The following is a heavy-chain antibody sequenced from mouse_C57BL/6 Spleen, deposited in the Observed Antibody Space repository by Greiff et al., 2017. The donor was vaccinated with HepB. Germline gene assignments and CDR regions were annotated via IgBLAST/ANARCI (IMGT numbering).Heavy chain of an antibody. CDR1: GYTFTDYE. V-gene: IGHV1-15*01. J-gene: IGHJ1*03. CDR2: IDPETGGT. Sequence: VQLQQSGAELVRPGASVTLSCKASGYTFTDYEMHWVKQTPVHGLEWIGAIDPETGGTAYNQKFKGKAILTADKSSSTAYMELRSLTSEDSAVYYGTRGGVVATGSWYFDVWGTGTTVTVSS. CDR3: TRGGVVATGSWYFDV. D-gene: IGHD1-1*01.